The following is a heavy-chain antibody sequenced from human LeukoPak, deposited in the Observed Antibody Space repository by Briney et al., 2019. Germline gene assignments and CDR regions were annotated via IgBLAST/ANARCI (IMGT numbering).Heavy chain of an antibody. CDR3: ARGVFGY. Sequence: KSSETLSLTCAVYVGSFSGYYWSWIRQPPGKGLEWIGEINHSGSTNYNPSLKSRVTISVDTSKNQFSLKLSSVTAADTAVYYCARGVFGYWGQGTLVTVSS. V-gene: IGHV4-34*01. CDR1: VGSFSGYY. CDR2: INHSGST. J-gene: IGHJ4*02.